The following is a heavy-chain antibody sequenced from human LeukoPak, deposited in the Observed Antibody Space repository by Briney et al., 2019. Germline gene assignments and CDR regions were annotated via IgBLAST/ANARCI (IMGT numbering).Heavy chain of an antibody. J-gene: IGHJ4*02. CDR3: ARDGCSSTSCFGDY. V-gene: IGHV3-30-3*01. D-gene: IGHD2-2*01. CDR2: ISYDGSNK. CDR1: GFTFSSYA. Sequence: GRSLRLSCAASGFTFSSYAMHWVRQAPGKGLEWVAVISYDGSNKYYADSVKGRFTISRDNSKNTLYLQMNSLRAEDTAVYYCARDGCSSTSCFGDYWGQGTLVTVSS.